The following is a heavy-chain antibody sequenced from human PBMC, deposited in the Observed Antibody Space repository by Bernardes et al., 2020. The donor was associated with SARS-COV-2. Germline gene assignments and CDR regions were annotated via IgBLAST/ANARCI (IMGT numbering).Heavy chain of an antibody. D-gene: IGHD1-26*01. V-gene: IGHV1-2*02. CDR2: INPNSGGT. J-gene: IGHJ6*02. CDR1: GYTFTGYY. CDR3: ARGPLPWELLGYYYGMDV. Sequence: ASVKVSCKASGYTFTGYYMHWVRQAPGQGLEWMGWINPNSGGTNYAQKFQGRVTMTRDTSISTAYMELSRLRSDDTAVYYCARGPLPWELLGYYYGMDVWGQGTTVTVSS.